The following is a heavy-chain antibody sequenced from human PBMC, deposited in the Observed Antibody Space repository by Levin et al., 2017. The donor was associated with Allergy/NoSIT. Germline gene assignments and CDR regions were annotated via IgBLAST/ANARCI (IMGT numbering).Heavy chain of an antibody. V-gene: IGHV4-4*02. D-gene: IGHD3-10*01. CDR2: IYHSGST. Sequence: SETLSLTCAVSGGSISSSNWWSWVRQPPGKGLEWIGEIYHSGSTNYNPSLKSRVTISVDKSKNQFSLKLSSVTAADTAVYYCARGGSRRAYYYGSGSYFRLNDRGFIGYWGQGTLVTVSS. CDR1: GGSISSSNW. CDR3: ARGGSRRAYYYGSGSYFRLNDRGFIGY. J-gene: IGHJ4*02.